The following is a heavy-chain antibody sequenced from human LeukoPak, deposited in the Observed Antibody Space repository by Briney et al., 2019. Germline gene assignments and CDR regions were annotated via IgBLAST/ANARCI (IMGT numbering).Heavy chain of an antibody. Sequence: ASVKVSCKASGGTFISYAISWVRQAPGQGLEWMGIINPSGGSTSYAQKFQGRVTMTRDTSTSTVYMELSSLRSEDTAVYYCALMEVVPAARYYYYGMDVWGQGTTVTVSS. J-gene: IGHJ6*02. CDR3: ALMEVVPAARYYYYGMDV. CDR2: INPSGGST. CDR1: GGTFISYA. V-gene: IGHV1-46*01. D-gene: IGHD2-2*01.